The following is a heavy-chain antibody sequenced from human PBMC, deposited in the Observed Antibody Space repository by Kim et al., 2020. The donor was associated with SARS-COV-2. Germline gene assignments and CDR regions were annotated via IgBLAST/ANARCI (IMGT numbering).Heavy chain of an antibody. CDR3: ARAPQIRTIFGVDLSNPYFDY. Sequence: GGSLRLSCAASGFTFSSYSMNWVRQAPGKGLEWVSYISRSSSTIYYADSVKGRFTISRDNAKNSLYLQMNSLRVEDTAVYYCARAPQIRTIFGVDLSNPYFDYWGQGTLVTVSS. CDR1: GFTFSSYS. CDR2: ISRSSSTI. V-gene: IGHV3-48*04. J-gene: IGHJ4*02. D-gene: IGHD3-3*01.